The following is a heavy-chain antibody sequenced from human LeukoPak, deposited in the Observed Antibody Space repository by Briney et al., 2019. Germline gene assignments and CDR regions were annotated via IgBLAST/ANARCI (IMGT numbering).Heavy chain of an antibody. Sequence: GGSLRLSSAASDFTFSDYGMHWVRQAPGKGLEWVAFIRFDGGNEIYGDSVKGRFTISRDDSKDTLYLQMNSLSAEDTAVYFCAKAGYSTSWYYLDFWGQGTLVTVSS. V-gene: IGHV3-30*02. CDR3: AKAGYSTSWYYLDF. J-gene: IGHJ4*02. D-gene: IGHD6-13*01. CDR1: DFTFSDYG. CDR2: IRFDGGNE.